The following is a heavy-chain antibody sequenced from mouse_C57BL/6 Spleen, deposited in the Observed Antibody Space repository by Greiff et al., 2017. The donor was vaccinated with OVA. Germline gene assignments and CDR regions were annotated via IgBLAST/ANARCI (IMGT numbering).Heavy chain of an antibody. D-gene: IGHD2-5*01. V-gene: IGHV1-42*01. CDR1: GYSFTGYY. CDR2: INPSTGGT. J-gene: IGHJ4*01. CDR3: ARIYSNYGAMDY. Sequence: EVQLQQSGPELVKPGASVKISCKASGYSFTGYYMNWVKQSPEKSLEWIGEINPSTGGTTYNQKFKAKATLTVDKSSSTAYMQLKSLTSEDSAVYYCARIYSNYGAMDYWGQGTSVTVSS.